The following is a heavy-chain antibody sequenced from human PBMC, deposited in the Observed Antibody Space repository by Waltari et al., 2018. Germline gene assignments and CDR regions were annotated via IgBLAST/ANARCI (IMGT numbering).Heavy chain of an antibody. CDR1: GFTFSSYS. CDR3: AREPTGDSSGWYVDAFDI. D-gene: IGHD6-19*01. J-gene: IGHJ3*02. Sequence: EVQLVESGGGLVQPGGSLRLSCAASGFTFSSYSMNWVRQAPGKGLEWVSYIISSSSTIYYADSVKGRFTISRDNAKNSLYLQMNSLRAEDTAVYYCAREPTGDSSGWYVDAFDIWGQGTMVTVSS. CDR2: IISSSSTI. V-gene: IGHV3-48*04.